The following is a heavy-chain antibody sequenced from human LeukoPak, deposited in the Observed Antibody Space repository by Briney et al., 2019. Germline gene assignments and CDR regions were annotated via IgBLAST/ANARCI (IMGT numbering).Heavy chain of an antibody. Sequence: GASVKVSCKASGYSFTAYYMHWVRQAPGQGLEWMGWMNPNSGNTGYAQKFQGRVTMTRNTSISTAYMELSSLRSEDTAVYYCARGGDSSSWIIDYWGQGTLVTVSS. CDR3: ARGGDSSSWIIDY. J-gene: IGHJ4*02. V-gene: IGHV1-8*02. D-gene: IGHD6-13*01. CDR2: MNPNSGNT. CDR1: GYSFTAYY.